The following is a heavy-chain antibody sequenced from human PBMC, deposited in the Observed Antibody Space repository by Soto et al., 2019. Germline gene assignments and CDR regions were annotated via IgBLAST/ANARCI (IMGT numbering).Heavy chain of an antibody. J-gene: IGHJ6*02. CDR1: GYTFTSYD. CDR3: ARVDILTVYGCMDV. V-gene: IGHV1-8*01. D-gene: IGHD3-9*01. Sequence: ASVKVSCKASGYTFTSYDINWVRQATGQGLEWMGWVNPNSGNTGYAQKFQGRVTMTRNTSISTAYMELSSLRSEDTAVYYCARVDILTVYGCMDVWGHGTTVTVSS. CDR2: VNPNSGNT.